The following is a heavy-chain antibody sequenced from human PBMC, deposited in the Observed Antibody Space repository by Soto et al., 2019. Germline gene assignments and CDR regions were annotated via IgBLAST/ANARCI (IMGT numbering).Heavy chain of an antibody. Sequence: WGSLKLSCAASGVTFSSSAMSWVRQAPGKGLEWVSAISGSGGSTYYADSVKGRFTISRDNSKNTLYLQMNSLRAEDTAVYYCAKLPKQGTQWPPPGDWFDLWGQGTLVTVSS. V-gene: IGHV3-23*01. J-gene: IGHJ5*02. D-gene: IGHD6-19*01. CDR1: GVTFSSSA. CDR2: ISGSGGST. CDR3: AKLPKQGTQWPPPGDWFDL.